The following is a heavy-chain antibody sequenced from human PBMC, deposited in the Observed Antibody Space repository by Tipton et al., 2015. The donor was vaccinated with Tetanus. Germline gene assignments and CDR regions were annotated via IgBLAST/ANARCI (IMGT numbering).Heavy chain of an antibody. CDR3: ARAHCTDGVCNFDF. CDR2: IYPGDSDT. Sequence: VQLVQSGGEVKKPGESLKISCKGSGYIFNNYWIGWVRQKPGKGLKWMGIIYPGDSDTRYSPSFQGQVTISVDKSINTAYLQWSSLKASDTSMFYCARAHCTDGVCNFDFWGQGALVTVAS. V-gene: IGHV5-51*01. D-gene: IGHD2-8*01. CDR1: GYIFNNYW. J-gene: IGHJ4*02.